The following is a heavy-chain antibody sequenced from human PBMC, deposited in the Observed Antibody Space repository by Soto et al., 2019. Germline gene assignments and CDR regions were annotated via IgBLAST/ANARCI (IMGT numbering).Heavy chain of an antibody. D-gene: IGHD2-8*01. Sequence: GASVKVSCKASGYTFTIYDINWVRQATGQGLEWMGWMNPNSSNTGYAQKFQGRVTMTRNTSISTAYMELSSLRSEDTAVYYSARVIRTNGVDVWGKGTTVTVSS. CDR1: GYTFTIYD. V-gene: IGHV1-8*01. J-gene: IGHJ6*04. CDR2: MNPNSSNT. CDR3: ARVIRTNGVDV.